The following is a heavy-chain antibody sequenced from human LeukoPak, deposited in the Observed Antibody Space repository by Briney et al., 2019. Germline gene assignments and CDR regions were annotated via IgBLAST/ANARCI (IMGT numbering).Heavy chain of an antibody. V-gene: IGHV4-38-2*02. J-gene: IGHJ4*02. CDR1: GGSISSYY. Sequence: SETLSLTCTVSGGSISSYYWSWIRQPPGKGLEWIGSIYHSGSTYYNPSLKSRVTISVDTSKNQFSLKLSSVTAADTAVYYCARDGGDSGSYGYWGQGTLVTVSS. D-gene: IGHD1-26*01. CDR3: ARDGGDSGSYGY. CDR2: IYHSGST.